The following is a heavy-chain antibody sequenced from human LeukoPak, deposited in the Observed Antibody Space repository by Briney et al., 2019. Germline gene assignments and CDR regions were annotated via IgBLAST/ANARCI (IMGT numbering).Heavy chain of an antibody. CDR3: ARVRGYSGYESTRFDP. D-gene: IGHD5-12*01. CDR1: GGSISSGGYY. Sequence: SETLSLTCTVSGGSISSGGYYWNWLRQHPGKGLKWVVNIYYSGSTYYNPSLKSRVTISVDTYKNQFSLKLSSVTAADTAVYYCARVRGYSGYESTRFDPWGQGTLVTVSS. V-gene: IGHV4-31*03. CDR2: IYYSGST. J-gene: IGHJ5*02.